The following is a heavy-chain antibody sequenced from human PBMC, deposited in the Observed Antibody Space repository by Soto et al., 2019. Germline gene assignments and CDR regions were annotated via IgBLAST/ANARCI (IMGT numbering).Heavy chain of an antibody. V-gene: IGHV3-11*04. D-gene: IGHD2-8*02. Sequence: PGGSLRLSCAASGFTFSDYYMSWIRQAPGKGLEWVSYISNSGSTKFYADSVTGRFTISRDNAKNSVYLQMNSLRGEDTALYYCTRDLNHDTGPWGQGTQVTVSS. J-gene: IGHJ5*02. CDR2: ISNSGSTK. CDR3: TRDLNHDTGP. CDR1: GFTFSDYY.